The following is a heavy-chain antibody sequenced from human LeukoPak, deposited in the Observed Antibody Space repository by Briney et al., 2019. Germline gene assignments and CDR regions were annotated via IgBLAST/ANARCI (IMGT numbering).Heavy chain of an antibody. CDR2: THYSGST. J-gene: IGHJ4*02. V-gene: IGHV4-59*01. Sequence: PSETLSLTCTVSGGSINNYYWSWLRQPPGKGLEWIGYTHYSGSTNYNPSLKSRVTISVDPSKNQFSLKLSSLTAADTAVYYCARDHRSSGGDGRYYFDFWGQGTLVTVSS. D-gene: IGHD5-24*01. CDR3: ARDHRSSGGDGRYYFDF. CDR1: GGSINNYY.